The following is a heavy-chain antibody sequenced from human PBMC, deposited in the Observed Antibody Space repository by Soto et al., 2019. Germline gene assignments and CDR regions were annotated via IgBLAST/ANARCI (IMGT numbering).Heavy chain of an antibody. CDR2: IIPIFGTA. D-gene: IGHD3-3*01. Sequence: ASVKGSCKAPGGTFSSYAISWVRQAPGQGLEWMGGIIPIFGTASYAQKFQGRVTITADESTSTAYMELSSLRSEDTAVYYCARAPYDFWSGYRGAYYYYGMDVWGQGTTVTVSS. CDR3: ARAPYDFWSGYRGAYYYYGMDV. V-gene: IGHV1-69*13. J-gene: IGHJ6*02. CDR1: GGTFSSYA.